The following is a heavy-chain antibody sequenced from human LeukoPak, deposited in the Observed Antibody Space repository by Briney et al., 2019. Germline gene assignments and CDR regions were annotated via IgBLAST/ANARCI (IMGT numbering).Heavy chain of an antibody. D-gene: IGHD3-22*01. CDR3: ASAGYYERSGYTYYFHY. V-gene: IGHV3-21*01. CDR2: ISISSRYI. J-gene: IGHJ4*02. CDR1: GLTCSSYS. Sequence: GGSLRLSCAASGLTCSSYSMNWVRQAPGKGLEWVSYISISSRYIYYADSLKGRFTISRDNAKSSLYLQMSSLRAEDTAVYYCASAGYYERSGYTYYFHYWGQGTVVTVSS.